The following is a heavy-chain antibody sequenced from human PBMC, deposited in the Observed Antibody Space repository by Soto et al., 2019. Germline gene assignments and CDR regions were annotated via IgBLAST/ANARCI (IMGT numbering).Heavy chain of an antibody. CDR3: ITDYTMIRGVISYFDY. V-gene: IGHV3-15*01. CDR2: IKSKTDDGTA. J-gene: IGHJ4*02. CDR1: GFTFSNAW. D-gene: IGHD3-10*01. Sequence: GGALRLSCAASGFTFSNAWMSWVRQAPGEGLQWVGRIKSKTDDGTADYAAPVKGRFTISRDDSKNTLYLQMNSLRTEDTALYYCITDYTMIRGVISYFDYWGQGALVTVSS.